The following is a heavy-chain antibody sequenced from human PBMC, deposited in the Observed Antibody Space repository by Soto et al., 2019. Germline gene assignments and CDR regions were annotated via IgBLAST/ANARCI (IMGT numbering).Heavy chain of an antibody. CDR2: IYYSGIT. CDR3: ARENGWGKYFQY. J-gene: IGHJ1*01. V-gene: IGHV4-31*03. CDR1: GDSISSGRYY. D-gene: IGHD7-27*01. Sequence: QVQLQESGPGLVKPSQTLSLTCTVSGDSISSGRYYWTWIRQHPGKGLECIGYIYYSGITYYNPSLKSRVTISVDTSKNQFSLKLSSVTAADTAVYYCARENGWGKYFQYRGPGTLVTVSS.